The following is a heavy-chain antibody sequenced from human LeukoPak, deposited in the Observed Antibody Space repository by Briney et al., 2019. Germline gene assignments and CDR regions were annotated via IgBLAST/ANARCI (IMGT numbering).Heavy chain of an antibody. J-gene: IGHJ5*02. CDR1: GFTFSSYA. D-gene: IGHD2-21*02. V-gene: IGHV3-23*01. Sequence: GGSLRLSCAASGFTFSSYAMSWVRQAPGKGLEWVSAISGSGGSTYYADSVKGRFTISRDNSKNTLYLQMNSLRAEDTAVYYCAKDTPCGGDCYSSWFDPWGQGTLVTVSS. CDR3: AKDTPCGGDCYSSWFDP. CDR2: ISGSGGST.